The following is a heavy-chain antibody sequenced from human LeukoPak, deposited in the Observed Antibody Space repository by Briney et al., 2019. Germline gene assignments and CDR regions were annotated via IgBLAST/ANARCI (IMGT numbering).Heavy chain of an antibody. CDR1: GGSISSYY. CDR3: ASSGWTGWFDY. Sequence: PSETLSLTCTVSGGSISSYYWSWIRQPPGKGLEWIGYIYYSGSTNYNPSLKSRVTISVDTSKNQFSLKLSSVTAADTAVYYCASSGWTGWFDYWGQGTLVTVSS. CDR2: IYYSGST. J-gene: IGHJ4*02. D-gene: IGHD6-19*01. V-gene: IGHV4-59*12.